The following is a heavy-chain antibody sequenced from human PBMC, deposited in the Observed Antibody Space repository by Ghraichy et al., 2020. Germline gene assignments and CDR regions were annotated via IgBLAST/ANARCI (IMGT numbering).Heavy chain of an antibody. CDR3: ARDGVGFGEFGHFYYGMDV. CDR1: GFTFSSFT. V-gene: IGHV3-21*01. Sequence: LTCAASGFTFSSFTINWVRQAPGKGLEWVSSINSRSTYILYSDSVKGRFTVSRDNAKNSLFLQISSLRVEDTAVYYCARDGVGFGEFGHFYYGMDVWGQGTTVTVSS. CDR2: INSRSTYI. J-gene: IGHJ6*02. D-gene: IGHD3-10*01.